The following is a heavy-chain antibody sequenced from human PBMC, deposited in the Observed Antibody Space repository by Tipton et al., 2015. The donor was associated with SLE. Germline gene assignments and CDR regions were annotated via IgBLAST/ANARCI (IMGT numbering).Heavy chain of an antibody. CDR1: GYTFTTYY. CDR2: INPSGGST. V-gene: IGHV1-46*03. Sequence: QSGAEVKKPGASVKVSCKASGYTFTTYYLHWVRQAPGQGLEWMGIINPSGGSTSYEGKFQGRVTMTRGKSTSTVHMELGSLRSEDPAVYSCARLYPIGVFYGMDVWGQGTTVTVSS. CDR3: ARLYPIGVFYGMDV. D-gene: IGHD2-8*01. J-gene: IGHJ6*02.